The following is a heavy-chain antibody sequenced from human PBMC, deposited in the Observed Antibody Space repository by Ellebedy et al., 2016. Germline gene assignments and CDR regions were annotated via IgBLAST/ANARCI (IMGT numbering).Heavy chain of an antibody. Sequence: GESLKISXAASGFTFSSYSMNWVRQAPGKGLEWVSSISSSSSYIYYADSVKGRFTISRDNAKNSLYLQMNSLRAEDTAVYYCARDIHSDIWGQGTMVTVSS. CDR1: GFTFSSYS. CDR2: ISSSSSYI. CDR3: ARDIHSDI. V-gene: IGHV3-21*01. J-gene: IGHJ3*02.